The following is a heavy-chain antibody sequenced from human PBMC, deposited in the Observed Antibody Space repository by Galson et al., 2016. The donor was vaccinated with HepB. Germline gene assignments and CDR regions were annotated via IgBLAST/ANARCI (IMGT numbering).Heavy chain of an antibody. V-gene: IGHV3-7*03. J-gene: IGHJ4*02. Sequence: SLRLSCAASGFSFSSYGMHWIRQAPGKGLEWVANIKQNGREKEYVDSVKGRFTISRDNAKNSVYLQMDSLRAEDTAVYYCAREGYGGFDYWGQGTLVTVSS. CDR3: AREGYGGFDY. CDR1: GFSFSSYG. CDR2: IKQNGREK. D-gene: IGHD4-23*01.